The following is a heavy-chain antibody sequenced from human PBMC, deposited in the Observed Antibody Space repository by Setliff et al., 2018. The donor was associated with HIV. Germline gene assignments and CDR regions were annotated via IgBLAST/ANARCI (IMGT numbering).Heavy chain of an antibody. CDR2: INPSSGST. Sequence: ASVKVSCKASGYTFTSYYMHWVRQAPGQGLEWMRIINPSSGSTTYAQKFQGRVTTTRGTSTSTVYMELSSLRSEDTAVNYCARDPAPSSSASYFQHWGQGTPVTVSS. CDR3: ARDPAPSSSASYFQH. V-gene: IGHV1-46*01. J-gene: IGHJ1*01. D-gene: IGHD6-6*01. CDR1: GYTFTSYY.